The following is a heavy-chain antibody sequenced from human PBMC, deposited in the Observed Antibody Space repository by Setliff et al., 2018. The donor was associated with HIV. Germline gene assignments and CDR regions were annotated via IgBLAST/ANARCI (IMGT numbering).Heavy chain of an antibody. J-gene: IGHJ4*02. CDR1: NGSISNYY. V-gene: IGHV4-59*12. D-gene: IGHD3-10*01. CDR2: IYYSGSP. CDR3: ARDLRGARWYFDY. Sequence: LSLTCTVSNGSISNYYWSWIRQPPGKGLQWIGYIYYSGSPNYNPSLKSRVTISVDRSKNQVSLKMSSVTAADTAVYFCARDLRGARWYFDYWSQGTLVTVSS.